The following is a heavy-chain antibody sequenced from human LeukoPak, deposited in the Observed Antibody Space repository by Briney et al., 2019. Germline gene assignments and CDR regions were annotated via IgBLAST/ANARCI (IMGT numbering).Heavy chain of an antibody. D-gene: IGHD6-13*01. CDR1: GYTLTELS. CDR2: FDPEDGET. V-gene: IGHV1-24*01. Sequence: GASVKVSCKVSGYTLTELSMHWVRQAPGKGLEWVGGFDPEDGETIYAQKFQGRVTMTEDTSTDTASMELSSLRSEDTAVYYCATGLNSYSSSWYDWFDPWGQGTLVTVSS. CDR3: ATGLNSYSSSWYDWFDP. J-gene: IGHJ5*02.